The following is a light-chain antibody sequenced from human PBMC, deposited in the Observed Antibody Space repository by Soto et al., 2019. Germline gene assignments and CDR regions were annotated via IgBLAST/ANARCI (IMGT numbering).Light chain of an antibody. CDR3: QGWDTNTVV. CDR1: KLGDRY. J-gene: IGLJ2*01. V-gene: IGLV3-1*01. CDR2: QDN. Sequence: SYELTQPPSVSVSPGQTASITCSGDKLGDRYACWYQQKPGQSPVLVIYQDNKRPSGIPERFSGSNSGNTATLTISGTQAVDEADYYCQGWDTNTVVFGGGTKLTVL.